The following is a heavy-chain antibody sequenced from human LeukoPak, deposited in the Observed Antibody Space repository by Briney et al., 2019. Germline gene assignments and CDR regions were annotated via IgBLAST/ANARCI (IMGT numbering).Heavy chain of an antibody. CDR1: AFTFSSYR. CDR3: ASRVVTATFDAFDI. J-gene: IGHJ3*02. CDR2: ISSSSSYI. V-gene: IGHV3-21*01. D-gene: IGHD2-21*02. Sequence: RGSLRLACAASAFTFSSYRMNWVRQAPGRGLEWVSSISSSSSYIYYAVSVKGRFTISRDNAKNSLYLQMNSLRAEDTAVYYCASRVVTATFDAFDIWGQGTMVTVSS.